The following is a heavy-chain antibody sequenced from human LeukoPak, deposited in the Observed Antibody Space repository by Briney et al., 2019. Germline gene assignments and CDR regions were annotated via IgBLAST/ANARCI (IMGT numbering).Heavy chain of an antibody. V-gene: IGHV1-69*13. CDR2: IIPIFGTA. D-gene: IGHD3-3*01. CDR1: GGTFSIYA. J-gene: IGHJ4*02. CDR3: ARALGRFWNFDY. Sequence: SVKVSCKASGGTFSIYAISWVRQAPGQGLEWMGGIIPIFGTANYAQMFQGRVTITADESTSKAYMELSSQRSEDTAVYYCARALGRFWNFDYWGQGTLVTVSS.